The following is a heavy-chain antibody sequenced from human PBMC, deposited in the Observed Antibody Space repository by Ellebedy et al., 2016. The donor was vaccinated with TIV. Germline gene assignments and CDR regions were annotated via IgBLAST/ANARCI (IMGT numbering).Heavy chain of an antibody. CDR1: GFLFSDCS. Sequence: GESLKISCKASGFLFSDCSMNWIRQAPGKGLEWVASISSSGNYIYYADSLEGRFTIARDNVKDSVFLQMNDLGVDDSGVYYCARTTPYNIAVAGPDYWGQGTLVTVTS. D-gene: IGHD6-19*01. V-gene: IGHV3-21*01. CDR2: ISSSGNYI. CDR3: ARTTPYNIAVAGPDY. J-gene: IGHJ4*02.